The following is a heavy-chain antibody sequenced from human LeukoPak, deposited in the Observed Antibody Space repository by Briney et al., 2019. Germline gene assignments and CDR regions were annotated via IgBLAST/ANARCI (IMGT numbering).Heavy chain of an antibody. Sequence: AASVKVSCKASGYTFTGYYMHWVRQAPGQGLEWMGWINPNSGGTNYAQKFQGRVTMTRDTSISTAYMELSRLRSDDTAVYYCARDQAQAVVPAAMGYWGQGTLVTVSS. CDR3: ARDQAQAVVPAAMGY. CDR2: INPNSGGT. CDR1: GYTFTGYY. J-gene: IGHJ4*02. D-gene: IGHD2-2*01. V-gene: IGHV1-2*02.